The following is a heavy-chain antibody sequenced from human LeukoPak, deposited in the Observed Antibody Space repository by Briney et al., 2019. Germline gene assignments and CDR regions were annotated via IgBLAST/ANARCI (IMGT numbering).Heavy chain of an antibody. D-gene: IGHD6-19*01. Sequence: SSETLSLTCTVSGASISSNTYYWAWIRQPPGKGLEWIGSVDYSGSTYYNPSLKSRLTISVDTSKNQFPLKLSSVTAADTSVYYCARHGIAVAGTGPYFNYWGQGSLVTVSS. J-gene: IGHJ4*02. CDR2: VDYSGST. CDR3: ARHGIAVAGTGPYFNY. CDR1: GASISSNTYY. V-gene: IGHV4-39*01.